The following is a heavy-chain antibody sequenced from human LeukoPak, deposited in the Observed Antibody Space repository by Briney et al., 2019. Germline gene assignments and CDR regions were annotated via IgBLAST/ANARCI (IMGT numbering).Heavy chain of an antibody. CDR1: GFTFSDYY. CDR3: AKDLREDSSGSDPEYFQH. CDR2: ISGSGGST. V-gene: IGHV3-23*01. Sequence: PGGSLRLSCAASGFTFSDYYMSWVRQAPGKGLEWVSAISGSGGSTYYADSVKGRFTISRDNSKNTLYLQMNSLRAEDTAVYYCAKDLREDSSGSDPEYFQHWGQGTLVTVSS. J-gene: IGHJ1*01. D-gene: IGHD3-22*01.